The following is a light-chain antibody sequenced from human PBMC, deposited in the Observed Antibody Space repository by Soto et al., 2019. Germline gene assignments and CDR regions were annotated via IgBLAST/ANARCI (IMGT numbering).Light chain of an antibody. CDR1: QSISHY. V-gene: IGKV3-20*01. J-gene: IGKJ3*01. CDR2: GAA. Sequence: EIVLTQSPGTLSLSPGERATLSCRANQSISHYLAWYQQKPGQSPRLLIYGAASRAIGIPDRFNGSGSETTFTLTISRLQPEDFALSYCQQYNGSPFTFGPGTKVDIK. CDR3: QQYNGSPFT.